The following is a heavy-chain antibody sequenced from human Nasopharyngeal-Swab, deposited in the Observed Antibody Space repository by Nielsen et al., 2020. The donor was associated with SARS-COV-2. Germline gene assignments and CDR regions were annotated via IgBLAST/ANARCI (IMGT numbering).Heavy chain of an antibody. J-gene: IGHJ4*02. D-gene: IGHD5-18*01. Sequence: GESLKISCVASGYSFRTYGMSWVRQAPGKGLEWVAAIVGSGDISGSGGNTYYADSVKGRFTISRDNSKNTLSLQMNSLRAEDTALYYCAKARRTDTYGYECFDSWGQGTLVTVSS. CDR2: IVGSGDISGSGGNT. CDR1: GYSFRTYG. V-gene: IGHV3-23*01. CDR3: AKARRTDTYGYECFDS.